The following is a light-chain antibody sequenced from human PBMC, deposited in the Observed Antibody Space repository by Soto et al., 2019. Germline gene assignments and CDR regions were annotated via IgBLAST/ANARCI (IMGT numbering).Light chain of an antibody. CDR2: GAS. J-gene: IGKJ4*01. Sequence: EIVMTQSPATLSVSPGETATLSCRASQSVSSNLAWYQQKPGQAPSLLIYGASTRATDIPPRSSGSGSGTEFTLTITSLQSEDFAVYYCQQYKNWSALTVGGGTKVEIK. V-gene: IGKV3-15*01. CDR3: QQYKNWSALT. CDR1: QSVSSN.